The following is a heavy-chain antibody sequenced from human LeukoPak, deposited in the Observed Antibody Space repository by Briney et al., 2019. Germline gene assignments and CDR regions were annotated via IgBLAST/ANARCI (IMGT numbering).Heavy chain of an antibody. CDR1: GFTFSSYA. CDR3: AKGFGELFPYYYYYMDV. J-gene: IGHJ6*03. Sequence: GGSLRLSCAASGFTFSSYAMSWVRQAPGKGLEWVSAISGSGGSTYYADSAKGRFTISRDNSKNTLYLQMNSLRAEDTAVYYCAKGFGELFPYYYYYMDVWGKGTTVTVSS. V-gene: IGHV3-23*01. CDR2: ISGSGGST. D-gene: IGHD3-10*01.